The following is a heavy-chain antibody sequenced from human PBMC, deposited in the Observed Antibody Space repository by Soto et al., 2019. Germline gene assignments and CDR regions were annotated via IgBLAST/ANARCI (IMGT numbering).Heavy chain of an antibody. CDR2: IGTAGET. CDR3: ERGGMDV. V-gene: IGHV3-13*01. Sequence: GGALILSCAASGFTFSSYDMHWVRQPTGKGLEWVSAIGTAGETYYPVSVKGRFTISRENAKNSLYLQMNSLRVGDTAVYYCERGGMDVWGQGTTVTVSS. J-gene: IGHJ6*02. CDR1: GFTFSSYD.